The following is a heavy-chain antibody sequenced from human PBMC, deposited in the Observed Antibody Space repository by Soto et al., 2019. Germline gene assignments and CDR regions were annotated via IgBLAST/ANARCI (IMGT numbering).Heavy chain of an antibody. CDR1: GYTFTGYY. CDR3: ARDLVRGSGVAFDI. D-gene: IGHD1-26*01. CDR2: INPNSGGT. J-gene: IGHJ3*02. Sequence: ASVKVSCKASGYTFTGYYMHWVRQAPGQGLEWMGWINPNSGGTNYAQKFQGWVTMTRDTSISTAYMELSRLRPDDTAVYYCARDLVRGSGVAFDIWGQGTMVTVSS. V-gene: IGHV1-2*04.